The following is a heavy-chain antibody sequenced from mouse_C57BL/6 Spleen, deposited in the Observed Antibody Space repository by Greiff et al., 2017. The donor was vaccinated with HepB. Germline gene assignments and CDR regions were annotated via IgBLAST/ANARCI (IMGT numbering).Heavy chain of an antibody. Sequence: EVQRVESGGGLVKPGGSLKLSCAASGFTFSSYAMSWVRQTPEKRLEWVATISDGGSYTYYPDNVKGRFTISRDNAKNNLYLQMSHLKSEDTAMYYCAREDYYGSSFLDYWGQGTTLTVSS. CDR1: GFTFSSYA. J-gene: IGHJ2*01. V-gene: IGHV5-4*01. CDR3: AREDYYGSSFLDY. CDR2: ISDGGSYT. D-gene: IGHD1-1*01.